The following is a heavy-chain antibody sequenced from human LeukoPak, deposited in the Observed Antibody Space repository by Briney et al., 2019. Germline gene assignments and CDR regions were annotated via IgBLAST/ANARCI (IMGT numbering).Heavy chain of an antibody. CDR1: GYTFTSYD. Sequence: ASVKVSCKASGYTFTSYDITWVRQAPGQGLEWMGWISTYNGNTNYLQKLQGRLTMTTDTSTSTAYMELRSLRSDDTAVYYCARVKSTIAVAGIGAYDIWGQGTMVTVSS. D-gene: IGHD6-19*01. CDR3: ARVKSTIAVAGIGAYDI. CDR2: ISTYNGNT. V-gene: IGHV1-18*01. J-gene: IGHJ3*02.